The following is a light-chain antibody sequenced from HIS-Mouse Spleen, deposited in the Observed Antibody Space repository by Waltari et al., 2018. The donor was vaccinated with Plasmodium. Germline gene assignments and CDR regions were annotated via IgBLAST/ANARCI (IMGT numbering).Light chain of an antibody. CDR1: ALPKKY. CDR2: EAS. CDR3: YSTDSSGNHRV. J-gene: IGLJ3*02. V-gene: IGLV3-10*01. Sequence: SYELTQPPSASVSPGQTARITCSGDALPKKYAYWYQQKSGQAPVLVIYEASKRPSGIPERFAGSSSGTMATLTISGAQVEDEADYYCYSTDSSGNHRVFGGGTKLTVL.